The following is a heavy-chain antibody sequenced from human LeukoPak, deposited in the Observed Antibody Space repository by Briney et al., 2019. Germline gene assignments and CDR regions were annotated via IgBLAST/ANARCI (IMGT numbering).Heavy chain of an antibody. CDR1: GFTFSSYE. CDR2: ISGSGGST. V-gene: IGHV3-23*01. D-gene: IGHD1-26*01. Sequence: GGSLRLSCAASGFTFSSYEMNWVRQAPGKGLEWVSAISGSGGSTYYADSVKGRFTISRDNSKNTLYLQMNSLGAEDTAVYYCAKGGGFLGLTDGFGYWGQGTLVTVSS. J-gene: IGHJ4*02. CDR3: AKGGGFLGLTDGFGY.